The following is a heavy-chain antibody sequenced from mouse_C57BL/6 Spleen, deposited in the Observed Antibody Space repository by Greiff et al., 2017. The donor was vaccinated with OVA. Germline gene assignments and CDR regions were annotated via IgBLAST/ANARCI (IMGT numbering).Heavy chain of an antibody. V-gene: IGHV1-85*01. Sequence: VKLMASGPELVKPGASVKLSCKASGYTFTSYDINWVKQRPGPGLEWIGTISPRGGSTKYYEKFKGKATLTVDTSSSTAYMELRSLISEYSAVYCCASTGYTDDDSFDYWGTGTTLTVSS. CDR3: ASTGYTDDDSFDY. CDR2: ISPRGGST. CDR1: GYTFTSYD. D-gene: IGHD2-12*01. J-gene: IGHJ2*01.